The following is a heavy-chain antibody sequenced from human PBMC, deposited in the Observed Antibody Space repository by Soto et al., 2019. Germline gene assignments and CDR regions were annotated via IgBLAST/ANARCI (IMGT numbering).Heavy chain of an antibody. CDR1: GFSLSTSGVG. CDR3: AHRPSYCSGGSCYSGVDY. V-gene: IGHV2-5*02. Sequence: QITLKESGPTLVKPTQTLTLTCTFSGFSLSTSGVGVGWIRQPPGKALEWLALIYWDDDKLYSPSLKSRLTITKDTSKNQVVLTMTNMDPVDTATYYCAHRPSYCSGGSCYSGVDYWGQGTLVTVSS. CDR2: IYWDDDK. J-gene: IGHJ4*02. D-gene: IGHD2-15*01.